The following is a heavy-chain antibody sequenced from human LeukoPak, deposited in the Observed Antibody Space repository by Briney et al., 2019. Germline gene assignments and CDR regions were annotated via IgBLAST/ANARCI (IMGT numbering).Heavy chain of an antibody. J-gene: IGHJ3*02. CDR2: ISGRSDST. D-gene: IGHD2-21*01. CDR1: GFTFSGYA. V-gene: IGHV3-23*01. CDR3: AKVTRWGSAVTFDAFDI. Sequence: GRSLRLSCAASGFTFSGYAMSWVRQAPGKGLEWVSSISGRSDSTHYAVSVKGRFTISRDSSKNTLFLQMNSLRAEDTAVYYCAKVTRWGSAVTFDAFDIWGQGTMVSVSS.